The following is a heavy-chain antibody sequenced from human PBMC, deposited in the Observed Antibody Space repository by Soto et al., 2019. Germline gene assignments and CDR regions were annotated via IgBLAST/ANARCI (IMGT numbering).Heavy chain of an antibody. CDR3: AHPLYHDDNSGHYTYWYFDL. Sequence: QITLKESGPTLVKPTQTLTLTCTFSGFSLETSGMGMSWIRQPPGKALEWLALIYWYDDKRYSPSLKNRLTITKDTTKNQVVLTLTNVDPVDTATYYCAHPLYHDDNSGHYTYWYFDLWGRGTLVTVSS. CDR1: GFSLETSGMG. D-gene: IGHD3-22*01. V-gene: IGHV2-5*01. CDR2: IYWYDDK. J-gene: IGHJ2*01.